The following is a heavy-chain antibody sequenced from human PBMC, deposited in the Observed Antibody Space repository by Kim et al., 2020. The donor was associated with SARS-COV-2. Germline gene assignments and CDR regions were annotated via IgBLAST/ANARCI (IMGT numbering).Heavy chain of an antibody. Sequence: SETLSLTCTVSGGSISSSGHYWGWIRQPPGKGLEWIGSIYHSGSTSYNPSLKSRVTISVDTSKNQFSLRLTSVTAADTAVYYCARQFCTTTICQYYFDYWGQGTLVTVSS. D-gene: IGHD2-2*01. CDR3: ARQFCTTTICQYYFDY. CDR1: GGSISSSGHY. J-gene: IGHJ4*02. CDR2: IYHSGST. V-gene: IGHV4-39*01.